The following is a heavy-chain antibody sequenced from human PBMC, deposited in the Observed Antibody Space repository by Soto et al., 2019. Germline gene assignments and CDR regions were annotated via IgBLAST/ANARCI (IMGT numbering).Heavy chain of an antibody. V-gene: IGHV4-59*01. CDR1: CGSISSYY. CDR3: ARGDTYFDY. Sequence: PSETLSLTCTVSCGSISSYYWSWIRQPPGKGLEWIGYIYYSGSTNYNPSLKSRVTISVDTSKNQFSLKLSSVTAADTAVYYCARGDTYFDYWGQGTLVTVSS. D-gene: IGHD5-18*01. CDR2: IYYSGST. J-gene: IGHJ4*02.